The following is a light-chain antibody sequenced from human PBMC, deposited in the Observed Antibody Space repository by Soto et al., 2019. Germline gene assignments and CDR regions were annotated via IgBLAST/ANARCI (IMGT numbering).Light chain of an antibody. CDR2: EVS. J-gene: IGLJ2*01. Sequence: QSALTQPASVSGSPGQSITISCSGTSDDVAGYYYVSWYQQHPAKAPKLMIYEVSNRPSGVSNRFSGSKSGNTASLTISGLQAADDAYYYYFSYSSSSSHVVVGAGTKLTVL. V-gene: IGLV2-14*01. CDR3: FSYSSSSSHVV. CDR1: SDDVAGYYY.